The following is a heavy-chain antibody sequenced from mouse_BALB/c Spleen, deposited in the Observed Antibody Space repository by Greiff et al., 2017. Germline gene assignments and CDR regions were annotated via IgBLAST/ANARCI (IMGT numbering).Heavy chain of an antibody. J-gene: IGHJ1*01. CDR1: GFTFSSYA. CDR2: ISSGGST. D-gene: IGHD2-4*01. Sequence: EVKVVESGGGLVKPGGSLKLSCAASGFTFSSYAMSWVRQTPEKRLEWVASISSGGSTYYPDSVKGRFTISRDNARNILYLQMSSLRSEDTAMYYCARKATMITTWYFDVWGAGTTVTVSS. V-gene: IGHV5-6-5*01. CDR3: ARKATMITTWYFDV.